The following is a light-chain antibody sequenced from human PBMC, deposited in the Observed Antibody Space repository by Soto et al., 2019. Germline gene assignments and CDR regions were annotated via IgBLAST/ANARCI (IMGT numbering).Light chain of an antibody. CDR2: KAS. CDR1: QSISIW. Sequence: DIQMTQSHSTVSASVGDRVTITCRASQSISIWLAWYQQKPGKAPNLLIYKASTLESGVPSRFSGSGSGTEFTLTISSLQPDDFATYYCQQYDSFLYTFGQGTKLEIK. J-gene: IGKJ2*01. CDR3: QQYDSFLYT. V-gene: IGKV1-5*03.